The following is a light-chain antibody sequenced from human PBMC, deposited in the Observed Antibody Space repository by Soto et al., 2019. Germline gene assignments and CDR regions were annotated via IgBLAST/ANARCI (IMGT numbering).Light chain of an antibody. V-gene: IGKV1-39*01. J-gene: IGKJ5*01. Sequence: DIQMTQSPSSLSASVGDRVTITCRASQSISNYLNWYQQKPGKAPKLLIHAESTLQSGVPSRFSGSGSGTDFTLTISSLQPEDFATYYCQQSYSTPITFGQGTRLEIK. CDR1: QSISNY. CDR3: QQSYSTPIT. CDR2: AES.